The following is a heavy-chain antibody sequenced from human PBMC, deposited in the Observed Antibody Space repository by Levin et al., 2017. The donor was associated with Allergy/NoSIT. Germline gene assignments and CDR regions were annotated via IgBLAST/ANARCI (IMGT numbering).Heavy chain of an antibody. CDR1: GFTFSGSW. Sequence: GESLKISCAAFGFTFSGSWMYWVRQVPGKGLEWVSLIRNDGSGTTYADSVKGRFTISRDNAKNTLYLQMNSLRGEDTAIYYCARRYGGFDSWGQGTLVTVSS. J-gene: IGHJ4*02. D-gene: IGHD3-10*01. V-gene: IGHV3-74*03. CDR2: IRNDGSGT. CDR3: ARRYGGFDS.